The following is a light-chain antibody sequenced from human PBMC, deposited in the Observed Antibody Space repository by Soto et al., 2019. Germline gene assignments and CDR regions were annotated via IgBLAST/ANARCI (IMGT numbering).Light chain of an antibody. Sequence: QAVVTQSPSASASLGASVKLTCTLSSGHSSYAIAWHQQRPEKGPRYLMKLNSDGSHSKGDGITDRFSGSSSGAERYLTISSLQSEDEADYYCQTWGTGIQVFGGGTKVTVL. CDR2: LNSDGSH. J-gene: IGLJ2*01. CDR1: SGHSSYA. V-gene: IGLV4-69*01. CDR3: QTWGTGIQV.